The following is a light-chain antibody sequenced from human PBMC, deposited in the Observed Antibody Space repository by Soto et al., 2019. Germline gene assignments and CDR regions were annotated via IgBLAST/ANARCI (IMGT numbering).Light chain of an antibody. J-gene: IGKJ4*01. Sequence: DIQMTQSPSSLSASVGDRVTITCRASQGFSNFLAWYQQEPGKVPKLLIYDASTLQSGVQSRFTGSGTETEFTLTISSLQPEDVANYSFQTDNGAPLTFGGGTKVAI. V-gene: IGKV1-27*01. CDR1: QGFSNF. CDR3: QTDNGAPLT. CDR2: DAS.